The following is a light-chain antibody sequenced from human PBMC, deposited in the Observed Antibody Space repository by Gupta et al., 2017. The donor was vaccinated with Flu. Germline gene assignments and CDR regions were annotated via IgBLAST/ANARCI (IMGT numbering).Light chain of an antibody. Sequence: QSVLILPTFASGTPGQRVTISCSGNSSNIGDNAVNWLQGVPGTAPRLLIYRNDQRPSGVSARFAGSRSGTSASLAISGLQSEDEADYYCAAWDDSLNGVVFGGGTKLTVL. CDR1: SSNIGDNA. CDR3: AAWDDSLNGVV. V-gene: IGLV1-44*01. CDR2: RND. J-gene: IGLJ2*01.